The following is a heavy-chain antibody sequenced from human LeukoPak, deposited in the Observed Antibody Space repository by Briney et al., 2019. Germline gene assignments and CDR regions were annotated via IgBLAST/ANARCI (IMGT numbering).Heavy chain of an antibody. CDR1: GFTFSSYG. Sequence: PGGSLRLSCAASGFTFSSYGMHWVRQAPGKGLEWVAVIWYDGSNKYYADSVKGRFTISRDNSKNTLYLQMNSLRAEDTAVYYCARDDYCGGDCYSDPYYYYYYGMDVWGQGTTVTVSS. CDR2: IWYDGSNK. CDR3: ARDDYCGGDCYSDPYYYYYYGMDV. J-gene: IGHJ6*02. V-gene: IGHV3-33*01. D-gene: IGHD2-21*02.